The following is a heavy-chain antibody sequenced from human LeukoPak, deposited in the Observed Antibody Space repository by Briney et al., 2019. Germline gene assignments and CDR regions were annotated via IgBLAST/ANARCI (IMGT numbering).Heavy chain of an antibody. D-gene: IGHD3-16*02. V-gene: IGHV3-21*04. CDR2: ISSSSSYI. J-gene: IGHJ3*02. CDR1: GFTFSSYS. CDR3: AREYVWGSYRYNAFDI. Sequence: GGSLRLSCAASGFTFSSYSMNWVRQAPGKGLEWVSSISSSSSYIYYADSVKGRFTISRDHSKNTLYLQMNSLRAEDTAVYYCAREYVWGSYRYNAFDIWGQGTMVTVSS.